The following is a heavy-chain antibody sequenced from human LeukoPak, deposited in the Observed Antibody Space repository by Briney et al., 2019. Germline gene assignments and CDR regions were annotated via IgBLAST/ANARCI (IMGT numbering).Heavy chain of an antibody. CDR3: VREGLERCTTFDY. V-gene: IGHV3-64D*06. CDR2: ISMNGQTT. Sequence: GGSLRLSCSASGFTFTSHVMHWVRQAPGKGLQYVSGISMNGQTTYYAGSVKGRFTISRDSSKNTVYLQMNSLTAEDTAVYYCVREGLERCTTFDYWGQGTLVSVSS. D-gene: IGHD1-1*01. CDR1: GFTFTSHV. J-gene: IGHJ4*02.